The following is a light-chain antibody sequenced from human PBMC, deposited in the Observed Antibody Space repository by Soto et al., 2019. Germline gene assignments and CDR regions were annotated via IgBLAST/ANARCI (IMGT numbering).Light chain of an antibody. CDR1: SSDVGGYNY. V-gene: IGLV2-14*01. CDR2: EVS. J-gene: IGLJ1*01. CDR3: SSYTSSSTLV. Sequence: QSALTQPASVSGSPGQSITISCTGTSSDVGGYNYVSWYQQHPGKAPKLMIYEVSNRPSGVSNCFSGSKSGNTASLTISGLQAEDVADYYCSSYTSSSTLVFGTGTKVTVL.